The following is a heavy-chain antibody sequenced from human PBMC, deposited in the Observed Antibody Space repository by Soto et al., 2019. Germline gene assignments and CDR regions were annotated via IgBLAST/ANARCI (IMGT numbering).Heavy chain of an antibody. J-gene: IGHJ4*02. D-gene: IGHD6-19*01. CDR2: ISRGGSYI. Sequence: EPQLVESGGGLVQTGGSLRLSCAASGFTFSFYTMNWVRQTPGKGLEWLAYISRGGSYIYYADSVKGRFTVSRDNANNSLSLQLNSLRPEDTSVYYCVREGRDLSGSGVFDYWGQGTLVTVSS. CDR3: VREGRDLSGSGVFDY. V-gene: IGHV3-48*01. CDR1: GFTFSFYT.